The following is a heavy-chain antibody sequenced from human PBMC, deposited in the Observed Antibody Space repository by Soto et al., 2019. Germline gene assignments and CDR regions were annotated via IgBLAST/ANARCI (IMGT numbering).Heavy chain of an antibody. CDR3: ARERGGYCSGGSCYPNGDAFDI. V-gene: IGHV1-2*02. J-gene: IGHJ3*02. CDR1: GYTFTGYY. D-gene: IGHD2-15*01. CDR2: INPNSGGT. Sequence: QVQLVQSGAEVKKPGASVKVSCKASGYTFTGYYMHWVRQAPGQGLEWMGWINPNSGGTNYAQKVQGRGTMTRDTSISTAYMELSRLRSDDTAVYYCARERGGYCSGGSCYPNGDAFDIWGQGTMVTVSS.